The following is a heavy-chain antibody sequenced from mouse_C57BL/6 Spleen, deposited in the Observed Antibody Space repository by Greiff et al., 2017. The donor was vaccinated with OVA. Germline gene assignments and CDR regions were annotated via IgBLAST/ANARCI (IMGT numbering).Heavy chain of an antibody. J-gene: IGHJ1*03. Sequence: QVQLKESGPELVKPGASVKISCKASGYAFSSSWMNWVKQRPGKGLEWIGRIYPGDGDTNYNGKFKGKATLTADKSSSTAYMQLSSLTSEDSAVYFCARPIYYYGSSYGYFDVWGTGTTVTVSS. D-gene: IGHD1-1*01. CDR3: ARPIYYYGSSYGYFDV. CDR2: IYPGDGDT. V-gene: IGHV1-82*01. CDR1: GYAFSSSW.